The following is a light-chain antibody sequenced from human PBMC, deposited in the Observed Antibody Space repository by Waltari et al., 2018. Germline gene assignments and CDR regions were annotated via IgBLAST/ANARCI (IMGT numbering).Light chain of an antibody. CDR1: SGHSSYS. V-gene: IGLV4-69*01. CDR3: QTGGFGIWV. J-gene: IGLJ3*02. CDR2: VNSDGSH. Sequence: QLMLTQSPSASASLGASVKLTCTLSSGHSSYSIAWHQQPPAKGPRYVMKVNSDGSHIKGDGIPDRFSGSSSGTGRYLSISSLQSEDEADYYCQTGGFGIWVFGGGTKLTVL.